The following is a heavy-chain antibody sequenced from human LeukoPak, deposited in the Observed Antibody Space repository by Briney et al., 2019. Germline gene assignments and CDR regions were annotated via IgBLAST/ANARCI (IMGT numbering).Heavy chain of an antibody. J-gene: IGHJ6*03. Sequence: ASVKVSCKASGYTFTSYAMNWVRQAPGQGLEWMGWINTNTGNPTYAQGFTGRFVFSLDTSVSTAYLQISSLKAEDTAVYYCARPALGYCTNGVCPDSYYCMDVWGKGTTVTVSS. D-gene: IGHD2-8*01. CDR1: GYTFTSYA. V-gene: IGHV7-4-1*02. CDR3: ARPALGYCTNGVCPDSYYCMDV. CDR2: INTNTGNP.